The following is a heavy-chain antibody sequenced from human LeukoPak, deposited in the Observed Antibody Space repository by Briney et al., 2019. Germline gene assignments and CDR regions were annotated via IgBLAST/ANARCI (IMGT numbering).Heavy chain of an antibody. Sequence: GGSLRLSCAASGFTFSDYYMSWIRQAPGKGLEWVSYISSSGSTIYYADSVKGRFTISRDNAKNSLYLQMNSLRAEDTAVYYCARDRGIAAAGTFGYGPPDYWGQGTLVTVSS. CDR2: ISSSGSTI. J-gene: IGHJ4*02. V-gene: IGHV3-11*04. CDR1: GFTFSDYY. D-gene: IGHD6-13*01. CDR3: ARDRGIAAAGTFGYGPPDY.